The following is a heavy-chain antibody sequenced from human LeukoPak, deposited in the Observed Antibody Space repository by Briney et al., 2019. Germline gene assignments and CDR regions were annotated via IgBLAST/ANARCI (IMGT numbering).Heavy chain of an antibody. CDR2: FDPEDGET. J-gene: IGHJ6*02. Sequence: EASVKVSCKVSGYTLTELSMHWVRQAPGKGLEWMGGFDPEDGETIYAQKFQGRVTMTEDTSTDTAYMELSSLGSEDTAVYYCATDLMVRGVSYYYYGMDVWGQGTTVTVSS. CDR3: ATDLMVRGVSYYYYGMDV. V-gene: IGHV1-24*01. CDR1: GYTLTELS. D-gene: IGHD3-10*01.